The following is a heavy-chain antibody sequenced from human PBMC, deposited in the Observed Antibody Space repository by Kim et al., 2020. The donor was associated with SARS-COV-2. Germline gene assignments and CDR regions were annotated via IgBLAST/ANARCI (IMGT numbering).Heavy chain of an antibody. CDR2: IWYDGSNK. Sequence: GGSLRLSCAASGFTFSSYGMHWVRQAPGKGLEWVAVIWYDGSNKYYADSVKGRFTISRDNSKNTLYLQMNSLRAEDTAVYYCAREYYDFWSGYRGNYYYYGMDVWGQGTTVTVSS. V-gene: IGHV3-33*01. J-gene: IGHJ6*02. CDR3: AREYYDFWSGYRGNYYYYGMDV. CDR1: GFTFSSYG. D-gene: IGHD3-3*01.